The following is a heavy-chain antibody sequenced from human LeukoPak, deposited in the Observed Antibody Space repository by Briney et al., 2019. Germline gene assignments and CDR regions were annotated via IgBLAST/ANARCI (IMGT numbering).Heavy chain of an antibody. CDR2: IYHSGST. V-gene: IGHV4-38-2*02. CDR3: ARGGGYGDRGDY. CDR1: GYSISSGYY. Sequence: PSETLSLTCTVSGYSISSGYYWGWIRQPPGKGLEWIGSIYHSGSTYYNPSLKSRVTISVDTSKNQFSLKLSSVTAADTAVYYCARGGGYGDRGDYWGQGTLVTVSS. J-gene: IGHJ4*02. D-gene: IGHD4-17*01.